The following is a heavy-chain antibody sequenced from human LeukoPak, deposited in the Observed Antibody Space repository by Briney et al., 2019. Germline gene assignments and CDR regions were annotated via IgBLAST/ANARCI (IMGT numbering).Heavy chain of an antibody. Sequence: GGSLRLSCAASGFTFSDYYMSWIRQAPGKGLEWVSYISSSGSTIYYADSVKGRFTISRDNAKNSLYLQMNSLRAEDTAVYFCATVAAAAGYFFDYWGQGTLVTVSS. V-gene: IGHV3-11*04. CDR3: ATVAAAAGYFFDY. J-gene: IGHJ4*02. D-gene: IGHD6-13*01. CDR2: ISSSGSTI. CDR1: GFTFSDYY.